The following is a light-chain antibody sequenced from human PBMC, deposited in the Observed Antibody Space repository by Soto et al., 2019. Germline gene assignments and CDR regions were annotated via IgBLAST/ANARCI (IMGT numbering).Light chain of an antibody. Sequence: QSALTQPASVSGSPGQSITISCTGTSSDVGSYNLVSWYQQHPGKAPKLMIYEGSKRPSGVSNRFSGSKSGNTASLTICGLQAEDEADDYCCSYAGSSTLVFGGGTKLTVL. J-gene: IGLJ2*01. V-gene: IGLV2-23*01. CDR2: EGS. CDR1: SSDVGSYNL. CDR3: CSYAGSSTLV.